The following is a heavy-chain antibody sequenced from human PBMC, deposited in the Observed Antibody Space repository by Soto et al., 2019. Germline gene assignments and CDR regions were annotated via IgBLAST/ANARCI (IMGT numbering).Heavy chain of an antibody. CDR3: ARELGVLSLGGIVVVNYCYMDV. V-gene: IGHV1-18*01. CDR1: GYTFTSYG. J-gene: IGHJ6*03. CDR2: ISAYNGNT. Sequence: ASVKVSCKASGYTFTSYGISWVRQAPGQGLEWMGWISAYNGNTNYAQKLQGRVTMTTDTSTSTAYMELRSLRSDDTAVYYCARELGVLSLGGIVVVNYCYMDVWGKGTTVTVSS. D-gene: IGHD2-15*01.